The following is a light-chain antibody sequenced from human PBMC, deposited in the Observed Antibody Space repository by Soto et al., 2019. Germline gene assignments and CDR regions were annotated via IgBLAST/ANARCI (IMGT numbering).Light chain of an antibody. CDR2: DVT. V-gene: IGLV2-14*01. J-gene: IGLJ1*01. Sequence: SVLTQPASVSGSPGQSITISCTGTSNDIATYNFVSWYQQHPGKAPKLLIYDVTNRPSGVSDRFSGSKSGSTASLTISGLQAEDEADYYCNSYTTSTSFVFGTGTKVTVL. CDR1: SNDIATYNF. CDR3: NSYTTSTSFV.